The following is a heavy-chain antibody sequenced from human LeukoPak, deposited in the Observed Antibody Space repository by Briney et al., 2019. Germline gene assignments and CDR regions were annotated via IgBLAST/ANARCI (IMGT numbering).Heavy chain of an antibody. Sequence: GASVKVSCKASGYTFTDYYMHWVRQAPGQGLEWMGWINPNNGGTSYAQKFQGRVTMTRDTSITTSYMELPSLTSDDTAVYYCARGDRYYYDYSGSDALDIWGQGTMVTVSS. CDR3: ARGDRYYYDYSGSDALDI. CDR1: GYTFTDYY. D-gene: IGHD3-22*01. V-gene: IGHV1-2*02. J-gene: IGHJ3*02. CDR2: INPNNGGT.